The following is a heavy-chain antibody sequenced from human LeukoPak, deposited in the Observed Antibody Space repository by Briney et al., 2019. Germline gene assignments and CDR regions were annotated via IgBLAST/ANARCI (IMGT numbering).Heavy chain of an antibody. CDR1: GYNFTSYT. Sequence: ASVKVSCKASGYNFTSYTISWVRQAPGQGLEWMGWISAYNGNTNYGQKRQGRVTMTTDTSKSTAYMELRSLRPDDTAVYYCARDEGAPIAAANVWGRGTMVTVSS. J-gene: IGHJ3*01. V-gene: IGHV1-18*01. D-gene: IGHD6-13*01. CDR2: ISAYNGNT. CDR3: ARDEGAPIAAANV.